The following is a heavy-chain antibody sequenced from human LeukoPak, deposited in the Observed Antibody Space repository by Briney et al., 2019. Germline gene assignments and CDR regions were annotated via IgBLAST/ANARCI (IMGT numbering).Heavy chain of an antibody. V-gene: IGHV3-7*01. CDR1: GFTMRNYW. J-gene: IGHJ4*02. D-gene: IGHD3-10*01. CDR2: IRQDGNEQ. Sequence: QTGGSRRLSGAASGFTMRNYWMTWVRQAPGKGLEWVANIRQDGNEQYYMDSVRGRFTISRDNAKNSLYLQMDSLRAEDMAVYYCASGDALDFWGQGTLVTVSS. CDR3: ASGDALDF.